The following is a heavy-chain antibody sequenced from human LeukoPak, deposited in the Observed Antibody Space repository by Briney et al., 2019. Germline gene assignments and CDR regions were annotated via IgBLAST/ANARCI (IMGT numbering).Heavy chain of an antibody. CDR3: ARDIVLIGYYYYMDV. CDR1: GFTFSSYW. CDR2: IKQDGSEK. V-gene: IGHV3-7*01. D-gene: IGHD2-8*01. J-gene: IGHJ6*03. Sequence: PGGSLRLSCAASGFTFSSYWMSWVRQAPGKGLEWVASIKQDGSEKYYVDSVKGRFTISRDNAKNSLYLQMNSLRAEDTAVYYCARDIVLIGYYYYMDVWGKGTTVTVSS.